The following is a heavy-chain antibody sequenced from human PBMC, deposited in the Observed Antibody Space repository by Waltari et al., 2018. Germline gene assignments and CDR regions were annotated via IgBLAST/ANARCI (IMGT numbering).Heavy chain of an antibody. J-gene: IGHJ2*01. Sequence: QVQLQESGPGLVKPSETLSLTCTVSGGSISSYYWSWIRQPPGKGLEWIGDNYYSGSTTHTPSLKSRVTISVDTSKNQFSLKLSSVTAADTAVYYCARDSSSQLINWYFDLWGRGTLVTVAS. D-gene: IGHD6-13*01. CDR1: GGSISSYY. CDR3: ARDSSSQLINWYFDL. V-gene: IGHV4-59*01. CDR2: NYYSGST.